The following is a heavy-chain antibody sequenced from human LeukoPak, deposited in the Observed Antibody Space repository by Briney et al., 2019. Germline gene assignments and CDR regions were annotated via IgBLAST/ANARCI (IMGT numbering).Heavy chain of an antibody. V-gene: IGHV4-61*02. J-gene: IGHJ6*03. D-gene: IGHD4-23*01. Sequence: PSETLSLTCTVSGGSISSGSYYWNWIRQPAGKGLEWIGRIYTSGSTNYNPSLKSRVTISGDTSKKQFSLKLSSVTAADTAVYYCAREGYGGKRLYYYYMDVWGKGTTVTVSS. CDR3: AREGYGGKRLYYYYMDV. CDR2: IYTSGST. CDR1: GGSISSGSYY.